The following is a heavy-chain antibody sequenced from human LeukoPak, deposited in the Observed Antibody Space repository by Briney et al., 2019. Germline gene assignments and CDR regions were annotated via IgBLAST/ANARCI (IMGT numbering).Heavy chain of an antibody. V-gene: IGHV3-30*03. CDR3: ARYNYDSSGYPYYFDS. CDR1: GFTFNTYG. Sequence: TGGSLRLSCAASGFTFNTYGMHWVRQAPGKGLEWVALLSYDGYNKYADSVKGRFTISRDNSKNTLYLQMNSLNTGDTAVYYCARYNYDSSGYPYYFDSWGQGTLVTVSS. J-gene: IGHJ4*02. D-gene: IGHD3-22*01. CDR2: LSYDGYNK.